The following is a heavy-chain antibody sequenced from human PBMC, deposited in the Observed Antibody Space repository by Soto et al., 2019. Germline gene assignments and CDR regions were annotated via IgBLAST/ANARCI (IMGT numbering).Heavy chain of an antibody. CDR2: IYYSGST. CDR1: GGSISSGDYY. Sequence: SETLSLTCTVSGGSISSGDYYWSWIRQPPGKGLEWIGYIYYSGSTYYNPSLKSRVTISVDTSKNQFSLKLSSVTAADTAVYYCARASPIGYSSSWFDYWGQGTLVTVSS. D-gene: IGHD6-13*01. J-gene: IGHJ4*02. CDR3: ARASPIGYSSSWFDY. V-gene: IGHV4-30-4*01.